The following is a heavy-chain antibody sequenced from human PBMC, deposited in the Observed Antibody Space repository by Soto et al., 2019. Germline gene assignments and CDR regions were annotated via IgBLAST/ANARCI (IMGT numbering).Heavy chain of an antibody. CDR1: DGSINSNNYY. J-gene: IGHJ4*02. Sequence: QLQLQESGPGLVKPSETLSLTCTVSDGSINSNNYYWAWIRQPPGKGLAWIASIYYDGSTYYNPSLKSRVSISVDTSKNHFSLKLSSATAADTAVYYCAKVVVAATRHTDFVSWGQGTLVTVSS. V-gene: IGHV4-39*02. CDR2: IYYDGST. CDR3: AKVVVAATRHTDFVS. D-gene: IGHD2-15*01.